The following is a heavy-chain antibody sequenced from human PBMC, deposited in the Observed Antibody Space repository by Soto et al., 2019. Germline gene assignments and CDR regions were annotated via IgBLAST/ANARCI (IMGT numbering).Heavy chain of an antibody. J-gene: IGHJ4*02. CDR3: ARFATVYSKHDY. V-gene: IGHV4-34*01. D-gene: IGHD6-13*01. CDR1: GGSFSGYY. CDR2: INHSGST. Sequence: SETLSLTCAVYGGSFSGYYWSWIRQPPGKGLEWIGEINHSGSTNYNPSLKSRVTISVDTSKNQFSLKLSSVTAADTAVYYCARFATVYSKHDYWGQGTLVTVSS.